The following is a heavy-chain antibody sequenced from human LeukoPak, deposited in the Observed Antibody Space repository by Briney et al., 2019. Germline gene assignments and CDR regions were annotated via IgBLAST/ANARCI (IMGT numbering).Heavy chain of an antibody. Sequence: VKVSCKASGFTFTSSAVQWVRQARGQRLEWIGWIVVGSGNTNYAQKSQERVTITRDMSTSTAYMELSSLRSEDTAVYYCAAGPPRKGRLFDPWGQGTLVTVSS. CDR3: AAGPPRKGRLFDP. V-gene: IGHV1-58*01. CDR1: GFTFTSSA. D-gene: IGHD1-14*01. CDR2: IVVGSGNT. J-gene: IGHJ5*02.